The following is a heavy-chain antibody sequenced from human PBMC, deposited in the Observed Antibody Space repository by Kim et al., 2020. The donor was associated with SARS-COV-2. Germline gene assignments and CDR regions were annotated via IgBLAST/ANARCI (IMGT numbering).Heavy chain of an antibody. J-gene: IGHJ6*02. V-gene: IGHV3-21*01. Sequence: GGSLRLSCAASGFTFSSYSMNWVRQAPGKGLEWVSSISSSSSYIYYADSVKGRFTISRDNAKNSLYLQMNSLRAEDTAVYYCARDRKYQLLWGSDYYYYGMDVWGQGTTVTVSS. D-gene: IGHD2-2*01. CDR2: ISSSSSYI. CDR1: GFTFSSYS. CDR3: ARDRKYQLLWGSDYYYYGMDV.